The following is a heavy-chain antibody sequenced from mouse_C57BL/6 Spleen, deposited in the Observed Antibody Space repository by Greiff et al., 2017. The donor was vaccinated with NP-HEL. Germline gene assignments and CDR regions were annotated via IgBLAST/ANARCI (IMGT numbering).Heavy chain of an antibody. D-gene: IGHD2-3*01. V-gene: IGHV1-26*01. J-gene: IGHJ2*01. CDR2: INPNNGGT. CDR3: ARGGDGYYGYFDY. CDR1: GYTFTDYY. Sequence: VQLQQSGPELVKPGASVKISCKASGYTFTDYYMNWVKQSHGKSLEWIGDINPNNGGTSYNQKFKGKATLTVDKSSSTAYMELRSLTSEDSAVYYCARGGDGYYGYFDYWGQGTTLTVSS.